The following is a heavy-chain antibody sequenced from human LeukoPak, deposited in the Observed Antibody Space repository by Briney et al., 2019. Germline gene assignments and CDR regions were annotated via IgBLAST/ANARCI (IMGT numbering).Heavy chain of an antibody. CDR1: GYTFTSYD. D-gene: IGHD1-26*01. V-gene: IGHV1-8*03. CDR2: MNPNSGNT. CDR3: ARVFGRQLPDY. Sequence: ASVKVSCKASGYTFTSYDINWVRQATGQGLEWMGWMNPNSGNTGYAQKFQGRVTITRNTSISTAYMELSSLRSEDTAMYFCARVFGRQLPDYWGQGTLVTVSS. J-gene: IGHJ4*02.